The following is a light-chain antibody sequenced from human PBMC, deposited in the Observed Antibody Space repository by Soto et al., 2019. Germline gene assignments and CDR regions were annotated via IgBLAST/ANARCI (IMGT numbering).Light chain of an antibody. CDR1: QSVFSNY. Sequence: EIVLTQSPGTLSLSPGERATLSCRASQSVFSNYLAWHQQKPGQAPRLLIYGATTSASGIPDRFSGSGSETAFTLTISRLEPADFAVYYCQQYGSSSLFTFGHGTKVEIK. J-gene: IGKJ3*01. CDR3: QQYGSSSLFT. V-gene: IGKV3-20*01. CDR2: GAT.